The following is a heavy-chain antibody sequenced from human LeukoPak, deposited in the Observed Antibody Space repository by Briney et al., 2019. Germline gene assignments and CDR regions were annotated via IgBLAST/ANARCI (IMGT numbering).Heavy chain of an antibody. CDR1: EFSVGSNY. V-gene: IGHV3-66*01. J-gene: IGHJ3*02. CDR2: IYSGGST. CDR3: ARDYAGKMAFDI. Sequence: GGSLRLSCAASEFSVGSNYMTWVRQAPGKGLEWVSLIYSGGSTYYADSVKGRFTISRDNSKNTLYLQMNSLRAEDTAVYYCARDYAGKMAFDIWGQGTMVTVSS. D-gene: IGHD3-10*01.